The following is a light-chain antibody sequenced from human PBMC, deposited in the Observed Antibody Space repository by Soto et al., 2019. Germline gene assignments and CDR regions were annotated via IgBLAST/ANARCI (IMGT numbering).Light chain of an antibody. V-gene: IGKV3-11*01. CDR1: QNISSY. Sequence: IVLTQSPATLSLSPGKRATLSCRASQNISSYLIWYQQKPGQAPRLLIYDVSNRATGIPHRFSGSGSGTDFTLTISSLEPEDFAVYFCHQYGASPETFGQGTKVDIK. CDR2: DVS. CDR3: HQYGASPET. J-gene: IGKJ1*01.